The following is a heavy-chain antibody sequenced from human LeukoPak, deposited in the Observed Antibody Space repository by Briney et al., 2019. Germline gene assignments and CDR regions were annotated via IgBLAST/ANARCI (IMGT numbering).Heavy chain of an antibody. CDR3: ARDLEVRGVRRGYFDY. D-gene: IGHD3-10*01. V-gene: IGHV3-30-3*01. CDR1: GFTFSSYA. Sequence: PGRSLRLSCAASGFTFSSYAMHWVRQAPGKGLEWVAVISYDGSNKYYADSVKGRFTISRDNSKNTLYLQMNSLRAEDTAVYYCARDLEVRGVRRGYFDYWGQGTLVTVSS. J-gene: IGHJ4*02. CDR2: ISYDGSNK.